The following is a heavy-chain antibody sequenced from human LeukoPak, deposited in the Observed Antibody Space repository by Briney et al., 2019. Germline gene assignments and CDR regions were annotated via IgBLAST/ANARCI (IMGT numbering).Heavy chain of an antibody. J-gene: IGHJ4*02. CDR2: MNPNSGNT. Sequence: ASVKVSCKASGYTFTSYDINWVRQATGQGLEWMGWMNPNSGNTGYAQKFQGRVTMTRNTSISTAYMELSSLRSEDTAVYYCARESGYSYGYSFRCWGQGTLVTVSS. V-gene: IGHV1-8*01. CDR1: GYTFTSYD. D-gene: IGHD5-18*01. CDR3: ARESGYSYGYSFRC.